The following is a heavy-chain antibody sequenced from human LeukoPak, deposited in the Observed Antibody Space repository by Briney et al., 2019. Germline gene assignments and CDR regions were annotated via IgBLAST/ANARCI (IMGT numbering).Heavy chain of an antibody. CDR3: GRANGGNMWRGNCFDY. CDR2: IYNGDIT. CDR1: GLTVSSNY. Sequence: GGSLRLSCAASGLTVSSNYMRWVRQAPGKGLEWLSVIYNGDITYYADSVKGRFTISRDNSKNTLYLQMNNLRAEDTAVYYCGRANGGNMWRGNCFDYWGQGTLVTVSS. V-gene: IGHV3-66*01. D-gene: IGHD4-23*01. J-gene: IGHJ4*02.